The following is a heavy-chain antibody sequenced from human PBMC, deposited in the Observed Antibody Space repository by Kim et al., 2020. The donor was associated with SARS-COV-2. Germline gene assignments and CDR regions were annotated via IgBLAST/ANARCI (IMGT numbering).Heavy chain of an antibody. Sequence: GGSLRLSCAASGFTFSDHAMTWVRQVAGKGLEWVSSIGIGRQVAQAESVRGRFTISRDNAQNSLFLQMNSLRVDDSGIYYCVRDEGTSRWSRGANLYSGMDVWGRGAAVFVSS. CDR2: IGIGRQV. D-gene: IGHD6-13*01. J-gene: IGHJ6*02. CDR3: VRDEGTSRWSRGANLYSGMDV. CDR1: GFTFSDHA. V-gene: IGHV3-21*01.